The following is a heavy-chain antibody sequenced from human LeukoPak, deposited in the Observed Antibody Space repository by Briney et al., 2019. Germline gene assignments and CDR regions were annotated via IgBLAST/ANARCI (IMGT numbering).Heavy chain of an antibody. CDR1: GGSISSSSYY. V-gene: IGHV4-39*07. Sequence: SETLSLTCTVSGGSISSSSYYWGWIRQPPGKGLEWIGEINHSGSTNYNPSLKSRVTISVDTSKNQFSLKLSSVTAADTAVYYCARLSIFFDYWGQGTLVTVSS. J-gene: IGHJ4*02. CDR3: ARLSIFFDY. D-gene: IGHD2-21*01. CDR2: INHSGST.